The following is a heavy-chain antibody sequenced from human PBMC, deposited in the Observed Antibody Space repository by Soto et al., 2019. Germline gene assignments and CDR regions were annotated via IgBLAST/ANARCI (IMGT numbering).Heavy chain of an antibody. CDR2: IIPIFGTT. J-gene: IGHJ4*02. D-gene: IGHD2-21*02. V-gene: IGHV1-69*06. CDR3: ARGNCGDDCYSLQAHGTPDY. Sequence: QVQLVQSGAEVKKPGSSVKVSCKASGDTFSSFAISWVRQAPGQGLEWMGGIIPIFGTTNFAQKFQGRVTITADTSTSTVYMELSSLRSEDTAVYYCARGNCGDDCYSLQAHGTPDYWGQGTLVTVSS. CDR1: GDTFSSFA.